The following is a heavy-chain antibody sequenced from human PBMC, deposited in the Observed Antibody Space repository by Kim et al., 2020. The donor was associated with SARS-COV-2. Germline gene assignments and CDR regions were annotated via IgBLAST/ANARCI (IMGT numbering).Heavy chain of an antibody. J-gene: IGHJ4*02. CDR2: IYSGGSST. V-gene: IGHV3-23*03. D-gene: IGHD6-13*01. Sequence: GGSLRLSCAASGFTFSSYAMSWVRQAPGKGLEWVSVIYSGGSSTYYADSVKGRFTISRDNSKNTLYLQMNSLRAEDTAVYYCARSKIAAAGPFDYWGQGTLVTVSS. CDR1: GFTFSSYA. CDR3: ARSKIAAAGPFDY.